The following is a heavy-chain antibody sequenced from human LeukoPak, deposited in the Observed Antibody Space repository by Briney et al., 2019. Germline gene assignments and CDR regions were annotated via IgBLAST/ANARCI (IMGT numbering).Heavy chain of an antibody. Sequence: SESLSLTCAVYGGSFSGYYWSWIRQPPGKGLEWIGEINHSGSTNYNPSLKSRVTISVDTSKNQFSLKLSSVTAADTAVYYCARRRAFYCSGGSCYFRAWFDPWGQGTLVTVSS. J-gene: IGHJ5*02. CDR1: GGSFSGYY. V-gene: IGHV4-34*01. D-gene: IGHD2-15*01. CDR2: INHSGST. CDR3: ARRRAFYCSGGSCYFRAWFDP.